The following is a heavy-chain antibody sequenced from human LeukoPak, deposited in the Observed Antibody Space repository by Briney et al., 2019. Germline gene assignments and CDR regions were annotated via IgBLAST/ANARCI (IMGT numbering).Heavy chain of an antibody. J-gene: IGHJ4*02. CDR2: ISGYNGNT. CDR1: GYTFSTYG. V-gene: IGHV1-18*01. Sequence: ASVKVSCKASGYTFSTYGISWVRQAPAEGLEWMGWISGYNGNTNYAQKFQGRVTMTTDTFTSTAYMELRSLRPDDTAVYYCARDPGGSTWSGRYFDYWGRGTLVTVSS. D-gene: IGHD6-13*01. CDR3: ARDPGGSTWSGRYFDY.